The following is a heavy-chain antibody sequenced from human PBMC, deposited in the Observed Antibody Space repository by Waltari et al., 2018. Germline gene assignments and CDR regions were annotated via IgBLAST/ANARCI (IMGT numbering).Heavy chain of an antibody. V-gene: IGHV3-7*01. Sequence: EVQMVESGGGLVQPGGSLTISCEASGFTFSTFWMSWFRQAPGKGLGWVANRKEDGSATYYIDSVRGRFTISRDNAKNSLYLQMSSLRVDDTAMYYCSRDSSGNDYWGQGTLVTVS. J-gene: IGHJ4*02. CDR3: SRDSSGNDY. CDR1: GFTFSTFW. CDR2: RKEDGSAT. D-gene: IGHD1-26*01.